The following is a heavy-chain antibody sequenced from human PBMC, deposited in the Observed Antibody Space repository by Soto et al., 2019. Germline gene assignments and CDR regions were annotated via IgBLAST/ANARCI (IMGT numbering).Heavy chain of an antibody. V-gene: IGHV3-23*01. CDR1: GFTFSSYA. Sequence: GGSLRLSCAASGFTFSSYAMSWVRQAPGKGLEWVSAISGSGGSTYYADSVKGRFTISRDNSKNTLYLQMNSLRAEDTAVYYCAKLRGYSGYESIMITFRPFDYWGQGTLVTVSS. CDR3: AKLRGYSGYESIMITFRPFDY. D-gene: IGHD5-12*01. CDR2: ISGSGGST. J-gene: IGHJ4*02.